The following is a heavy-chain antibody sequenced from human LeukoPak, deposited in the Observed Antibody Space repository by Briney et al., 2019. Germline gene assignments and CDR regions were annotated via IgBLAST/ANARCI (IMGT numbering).Heavy chain of an antibody. V-gene: IGHV4-59*01. CDR1: GGSISSYY. J-gene: IGHJ4*02. CDR2: NYYSGST. D-gene: IGHD3-22*01. CDR3: ARGNYDSSGYSSYYFDY. Sequence: SETLSLTCAVSGGSISSYYWSWIRQPPGKGLEWIGYNYYSGSTNYNPSLKSRVTISVDTSKNQFSLKLSSVTAADTAVYYCARGNYDSSGYSSYYFDYWGQGTLVTVSS.